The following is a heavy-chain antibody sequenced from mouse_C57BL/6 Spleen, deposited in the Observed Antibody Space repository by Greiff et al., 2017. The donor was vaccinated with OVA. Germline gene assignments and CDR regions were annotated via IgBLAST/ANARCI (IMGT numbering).Heavy chain of an antibody. CDR2: IDPETGGT. J-gene: IGHJ2*01. Sequence: LVESGAELVRPGASVTLSCKASGYTFTDYEMHWVKQTPVHGLEWIGAIDPETGGTAYNQKFKGKAILTADKSSSTAYMELRSLTSEDSAVYYCTRRPIYYDYGDYWGQGTTLTVSS. CDR3: TRRPIYYDYGDY. V-gene: IGHV1-15*01. D-gene: IGHD2-4*01. CDR1: GYTFTDYE.